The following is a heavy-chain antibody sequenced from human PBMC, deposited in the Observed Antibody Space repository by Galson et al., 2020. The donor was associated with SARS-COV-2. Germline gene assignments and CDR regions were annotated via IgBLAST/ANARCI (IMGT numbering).Heavy chain of an antibody. CDR2: INAGNGNT. D-gene: IGHD3-10*01. Sequence: ASVKVSCKASGYTFTGYAIHWVRQAPGQRLEWMGWINAGNGNTKYSQKFQGRVTITRDTSARTAYMEVSSLRSEDTAVYYYARGLLWFGELLYEPAFDIWGQGTMVTVSS. CDR3: ARGLLWFGELLYEPAFDI. J-gene: IGHJ3*02. CDR1: GYTFTGYA. V-gene: IGHV1-3*01.